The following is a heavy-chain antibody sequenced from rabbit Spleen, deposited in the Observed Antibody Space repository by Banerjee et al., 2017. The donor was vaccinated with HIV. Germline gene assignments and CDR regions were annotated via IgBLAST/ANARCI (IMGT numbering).Heavy chain of an antibody. Sequence: QEQLVESGGGLVQPEGSLTLTCKASGFSFSSSYYMCWVRQAPGKGLEWIACIYTGSSADTYYASWAKGLFTISKTSSTTVDLKMTSLTAADTATYFCARDLAGVIGWNFSLWGQGTLVTVS. J-gene: IGHJ4*01. CDR3: ARDLAGVIGWNFSL. CDR2: IYTGSSADT. D-gene: IGHD4-1*01. CDR1: GFSFSSSYY. V-gene: IGHV1S45*01.